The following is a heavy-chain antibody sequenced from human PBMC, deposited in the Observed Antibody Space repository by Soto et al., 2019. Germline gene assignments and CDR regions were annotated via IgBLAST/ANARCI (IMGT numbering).Heavy chain of an antibody. J-gene: IGHJ6*02. Sequence: ETLSLTCTVSGGSISSYYWSWIRQPPGKGLEWIGYIYYSGSTNYNPSLKSRVTISVGTSKNQFSLKLSSVTAADTAVYYCARGSGSSWLNYYYYGMDVWGQGTTVTVSS. V-gene: IGHV4-59*01. CDR2: IYYSGST. CDR3: ARGSGSSWLNYYYYGMDV. D-gene: IGHD6-13*01. CDR1: GGSISSYY.